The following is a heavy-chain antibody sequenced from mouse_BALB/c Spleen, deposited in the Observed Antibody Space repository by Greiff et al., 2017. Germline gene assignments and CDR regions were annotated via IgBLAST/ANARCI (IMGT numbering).Heavy chain of an antibody. Sequence: DVLLVESGGGLVKPGGSLKLSCAASGFTFSSYAMSWVRQSPEKRLEWVAAISSGGSYTYYPDTVTGRVTISRDNANNTLYLEMSSLKSEDTAMYYCARGSYGNSCAHYAMDYWGQGTSVTVSS. V-gene: IGHV5-9-4*01. D-gene: IGHD2-1*01. J-gene: IGHJ4*01. CDR2: ISSGGSYT. CDR1: GFTFSSYA. CDR3: ARGSYGNSCAHYAMDY.